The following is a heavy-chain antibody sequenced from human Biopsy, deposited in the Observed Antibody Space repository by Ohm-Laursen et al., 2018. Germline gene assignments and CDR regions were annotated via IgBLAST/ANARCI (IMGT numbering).Heavy chain of an antibody. Sequence: TLSLTCTVSGVSINGGRYYWNWIRHHPGKGLEWIGNIFYSANTYYNPSLKSRVTISVDTSKNQFSLRLSSVTAADTAVYCCARGDYFDSNGYFWFDPWGQGTLVTVSS. CDR1: GVSINGGRYY. CDR2: IFYSANT. J-gene: IGHJ5*02. V-gene: IGHV4-31*03. D-gene: IGHD3-22*01. CDR3: ARGDYFDSNGYFWFDP.